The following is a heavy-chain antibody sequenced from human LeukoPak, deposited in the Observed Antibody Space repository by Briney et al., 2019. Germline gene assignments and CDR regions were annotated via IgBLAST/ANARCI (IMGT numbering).Heavy chain of an antibody. J-gene: IGHJ1*01. D-gene: IGHD4-17*01. Sequence: SGGSLRLSCAASGFTFSSYGMHWVRQAPGKGLEWVAFIRYDGSNKYYADSVKGRFTISRDNSKNTLYLQMNSLRAEDTAVYYCATRDSGDQRASLRYFQHWGRAPWSPSPQ. CDR3: ATRDSGDQRASLRYFQH. CDR2: IRYDGSNK. CDR1: GFTFSSYG. V-gene: IGHV3-30*02.